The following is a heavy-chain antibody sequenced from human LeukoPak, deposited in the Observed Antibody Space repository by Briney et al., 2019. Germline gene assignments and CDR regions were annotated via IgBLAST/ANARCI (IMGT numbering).Heavy chain of an antibody. J-gene: IGHJ3*02. CDR3: TRDGGSSGNSAFDI. CDR1: GFTFSSYA. Sequence: PGGSLRLSCAASGFTFSSYAMSWVRQAPGKGLEWVGRSRSKATSYTTEYAASVKGRFTISRDGSENSLFLQMNSLKTEDTAVYYCTRDGGSSGNSAFDIWGQGTMVTVSS. D-gene: IGHD4-23*01. CDR2: SRSKATSYTT. V-gene: IGHV3-72*01.